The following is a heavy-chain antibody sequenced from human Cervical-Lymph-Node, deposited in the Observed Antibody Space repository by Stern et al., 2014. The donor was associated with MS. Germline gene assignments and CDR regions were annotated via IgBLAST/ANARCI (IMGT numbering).Heavy chain of an antibody. CDR3: ARGHIPYAYNYLFDY. J-gene: IGHJ4*02. CDR1: GFTFSSYG. Sequence: QVQLVQSGGGVVQPGTSLRLSCAAPGFTFSSYGMHWVRQAPGKGLEWVALAWYDGSTAYYTNSVKGRFTISRDNSKNTLSLQMNSLTAEDTAVYYCARGHIPYAYNYLFDYWGQGTLVTVSS. D-gene: IGHD5-24*01. V-gene: IGHV3-33*01. CDR2: AWYDGSTA.